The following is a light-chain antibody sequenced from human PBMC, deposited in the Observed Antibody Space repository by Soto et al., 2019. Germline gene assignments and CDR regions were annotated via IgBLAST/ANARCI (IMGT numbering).Light chain of an antibody. CDR2: GAS. J-gene: IGKJ4*01. CDR3: QQYSDWPLT. V-gene: IGKV3-15*01. Sequence: EIVMTQSPATLSVSPGERATLSCRASQTLYNNLAWYQQKLGQAPRLLIYGASARATDIPSRFSGSGSGTEFTIIISGLQSEDVAIYYCQQYSDWPLTFGGGNKVESK. CDR1: QTLYNN.